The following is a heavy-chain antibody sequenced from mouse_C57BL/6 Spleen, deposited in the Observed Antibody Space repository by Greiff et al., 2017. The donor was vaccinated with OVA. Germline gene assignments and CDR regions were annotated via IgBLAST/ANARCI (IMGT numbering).Heavy chain of an antibody. CDR3: ARKGYDGGYWYFDV. D-gene: IGHD2-2*01. CDR1: GYTFTSYW. Sequence: QVQLQQPGAELVKPGASVKLSCKASGYTFTSYWMHWVKQRPGQGLEWIGMIHPNSGSTNYNEKFKSKATLTVDKSSSTAYMQLSSLTSEDSAGYYCARKGYDGGYWYFDVWGTGTTVTVSS. V-gene: IGHV1-64*01. CDR2: IHPNSGST. J-gene: IGHJ1*03.